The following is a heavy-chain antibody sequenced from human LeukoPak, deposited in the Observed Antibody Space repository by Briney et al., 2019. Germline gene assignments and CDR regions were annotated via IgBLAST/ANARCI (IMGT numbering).Heavy chain of an antibody. CDR2: IYTSGST. Sequence: SETLSLTCTVSGGSISSYYWSWIRQPPGKGLEWIGHIYTSGSTNYNPSLKRRVTISVDTSKHQFSPKLRSVTAADTHVYYCSRSSPVYDFCSGYYKGYFDYWGQGTLVTVSS. D-gene: IGHD3-3*01. CDR3: SRSSPVYDFCSGYYKGYFDY. V-gene: IGHV4-4*09. CDR1: GGSISSYY. J-gene: IGHJ4*02.